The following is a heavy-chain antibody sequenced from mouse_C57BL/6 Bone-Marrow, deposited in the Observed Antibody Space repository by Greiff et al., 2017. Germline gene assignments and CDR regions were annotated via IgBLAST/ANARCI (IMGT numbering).Heavy chain of an antibody. D-gene: IGHD2-2*01. CDR2: SYPGSGST. J-gene: IGHJ3*01. CDR3: ASTLYTMVTTLSFAY. CDR1: GYTFPSYW. Sequence: QVQLQQPGAELVKPGASVKMSCKASGYTFPSYWITWVKQRPGQGLEWIGDSYPGSGSTNYNAKFKSKATLTVDTSSSTAYMQLSSLPSEDSAVYYCASTLYTMVTTLSFAYWGQGTLVTVSA. V-gene: IGHV1-55*01.